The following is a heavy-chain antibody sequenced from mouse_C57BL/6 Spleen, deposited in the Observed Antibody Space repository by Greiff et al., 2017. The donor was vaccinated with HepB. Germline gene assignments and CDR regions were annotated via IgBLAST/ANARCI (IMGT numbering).Heavy chain of an antibody. V-gene: IGHV1-62-2*01. CDR1: GYTFTEYT. D-gene: IGHD2-5*01. CDR3: ARHEVTYRNYETDYAMDY. Sequence: VQLQQSGAELVKPGASVKLSCKASGYTFTEYTIHWVKQRSGQGLEWIGWFYPGSGSIKYNEKFKDKATLTADKSSSTVYMELSRLTSEDSAVYVCARHEVTYRNYETDYAMDYWGQGTSVTVSS. J-gene: IGHJ4*01. CDR2: FYPGSGSI.